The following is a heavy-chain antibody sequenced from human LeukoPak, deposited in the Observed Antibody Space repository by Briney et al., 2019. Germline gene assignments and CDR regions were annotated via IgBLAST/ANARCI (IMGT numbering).Heavy chain of an antibody. CDR3: ASCPGPCYYYHGMDV. Sequence: SVKVSCTASGGTFSSYAISWVRQAPGQGLEWMGGIIPIFGTANYALKFQGRVTITADESTSTAYMELSSLRSEDTAVYYCASCPGPCYYYHGMDVWGQGTTVTVSS. CDR2: IIPIFGTA. CDR1: GGTFSSYA. V-gene: IGHV1-69*13. J-gene: IGHJ6*02.